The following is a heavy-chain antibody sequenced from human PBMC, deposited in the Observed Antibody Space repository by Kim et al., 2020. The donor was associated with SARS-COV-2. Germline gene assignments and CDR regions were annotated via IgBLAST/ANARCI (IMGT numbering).Heavy chain of an antibody. J-gene: IGHJ4*02. V-gene: IGHV3-23*01. D-gene: IGHD1-1*01. Sequence: DSVKGRFTISRDNSKNTLYLHMNSLTAEDTALYYCAKAPGTSSPYYSEYWGQGTLVTVSS. CDR3: AKAPGTSSPYYSEY.